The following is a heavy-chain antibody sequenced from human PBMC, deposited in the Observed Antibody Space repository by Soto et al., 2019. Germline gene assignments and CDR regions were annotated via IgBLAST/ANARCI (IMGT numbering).Heavy chain of an antibody. J-gene: IGHJ5*02. CDR3: ARLRDYYGDQTWFDP. V-gene: IGHV4-61*08. D-gene: IGHD4-17*01. CDR1: GGSVSSGAYY. Sequence: VQLQESGPGLVKPSETLSLTCTVSGGSVSSGAYYWSWIRQPPGKGLEWIGFIYYNGSSYYSPSLKSRVPISVDTAQDQFSLKLNSVSAADTAVFYCARLRDYYGDQTWFDPWGQGILVIVSS. CDR2: IYYNGSS.